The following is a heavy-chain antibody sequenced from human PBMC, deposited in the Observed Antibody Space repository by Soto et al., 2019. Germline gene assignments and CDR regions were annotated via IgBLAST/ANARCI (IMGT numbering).Heavy chain of an antibody. CDR3: AGADLSALATFYYYNHMDD. J-gene: IGHJ6*02. D-gene: IGHD5-12*01. CDR1: GGTFSSYT. V-gene: IGHV1-69*02. Sequence: QVQLVQSGAEVKKPGSSVKVSCKASGGTFSSYTISWVRQAPGQGREWMGRIIPILGIANYAQKFQGRVTITADKSFSTAYVELSSLRSEDTAGYYGAGADLSALATFYYYNHMDDWGQGTTVTVSS. CDR2: IIPILGIA.